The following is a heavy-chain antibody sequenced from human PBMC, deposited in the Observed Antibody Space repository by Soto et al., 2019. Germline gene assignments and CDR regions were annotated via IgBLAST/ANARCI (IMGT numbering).Heavy chain of an antibody. CDR1: GMSISSSHW. CDR3: ARGFKPYFFDS. V-gene: IGHV4-4*02. J-gene: IGHJ4*02. Sequence: SETLSLTCTVSGMSISSSHWWSWVRQAPGTGLEWIGEIYQSGSTNYNTPLKSRFAISIDKSRNQFSLKLTSVTAADTAVYFCARGFKPYFFDSWGQGTLVTVSS. CDR2: IYQSGST. D-gene: IGHD3-10*01.